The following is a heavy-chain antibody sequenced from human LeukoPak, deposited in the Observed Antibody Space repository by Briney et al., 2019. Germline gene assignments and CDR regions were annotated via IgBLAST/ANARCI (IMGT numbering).Heavy chain of an antibody. Sequence: ASVKVSCKASGYTFISYYIHWVRQAPGQGLEWMGIINPSGGSTRYAQKFQGRVTVTRDTSTGTIYMELSSLRSEDTAVYFCARDSGTVSDAFDIWGQGTMVTVSS. CDR1: GYTFISYY. CDR2: INPSGGST. J-gene: IGHJ3*02. CDR3: ARDSGTVSDAFDI. V-gene: IGHV1-46*01. D-gene: IGHD4-11*01.